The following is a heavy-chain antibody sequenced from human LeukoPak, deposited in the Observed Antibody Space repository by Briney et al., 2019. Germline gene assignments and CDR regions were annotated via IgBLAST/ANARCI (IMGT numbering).Heavy chain of an antibody. Sequence: GGSLRLSCAASGFTFSSYAMSWVRQAPGKGLEWVAFIRYDGSNKYYADSVKGRFTISRDNSKNTLYLQMNSLRAEDTAVYYCAKESSSWTEYFQHWGQGTLVTVSS. CDR1: GFTFSSYA. V-gene: IGHV3-30*02. CDR2: IRYDGSNK. D-gene: IGHD6-13*01. CDR3: AKESSSWTEYFQH. J-gene: IGHJ1*01.